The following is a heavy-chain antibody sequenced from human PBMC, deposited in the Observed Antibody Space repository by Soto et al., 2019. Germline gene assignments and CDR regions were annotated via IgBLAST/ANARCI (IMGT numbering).Heavy chain of an antibody. J-gene: IGHJ4*02. V-gene: IGHV4-31*03. D-gene: IGHD2-15*01. Sequence: QVQLQESGPGLVKPSQTLSLTCTVSGGSISSGNYYWSWIRQHPGKGLEWIGYIFYSGSTYYNPSLKSRVTIAVDTSKNQFSLKLSSVTAADTAVYYCARGGSGDIVVLAAIDYWGQGTLVTVSS. CDR3: ARGGSGDIVVLAAIDY. CDR2: IFYSGST. CDR1: GGSISSGNYY.